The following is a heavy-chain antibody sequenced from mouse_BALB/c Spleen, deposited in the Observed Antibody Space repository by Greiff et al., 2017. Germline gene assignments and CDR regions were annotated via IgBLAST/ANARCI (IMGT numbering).Heavy chain of an antibody. D-gene: IGHD2-3*01. CDR1: GFSLTSYG. V-gene: IGHV2-9*02. J-gene: IGHJ4*01. Sequence: VMLVESGPGLVAPSQSLSITCTVSGFSLTSYGVHWVRQPPGKGLEWLGVIWAGGSTNYNSALMSRLSISKDNSKSQVFLKMNSLQTDDTAMYYCARGDPYEYYYAMDYWGQGTSVTVSS. CDR3: ARGDPYEYYYAMDY. CDR2: IWAGGST.